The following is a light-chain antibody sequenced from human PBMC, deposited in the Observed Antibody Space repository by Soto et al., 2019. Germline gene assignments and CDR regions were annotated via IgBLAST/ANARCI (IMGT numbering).Light chain of an antibody. CDR1: QSVSSY. V-gene: IGKV3-20*01. J-gene: IGKJ1*01. CDR2: DAS. Sequence: EIVLTQSPATLSLSPGERATLSCRASQSVSSYLAWYQQKPGQAPRLLIYDASSRATGIPDRFSGSGSGTDFTLTISRLEPEDFAVYYCQQYGSSPTWTFGQGTKVDIK. CDR3: QQYGSSPTWT.